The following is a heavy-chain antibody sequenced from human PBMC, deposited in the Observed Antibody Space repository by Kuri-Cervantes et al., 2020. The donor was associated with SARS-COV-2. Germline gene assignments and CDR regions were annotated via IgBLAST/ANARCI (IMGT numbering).Heavy chain of an antibody. D-gene: IGHD1-26*01. CDR1: GFTFSSYA. Sequence: GGSLRLSCAASGFTFSSYAMSWVRQAPGKGLEWVSAISGSGGSAYYADSVKGRFTISRDNSKNTLYLQMNSLKTEDTAVYHCTTDVSSTGGLFDYWGQGTLVTVSS. CDR2: ISGSGGSA. V-gene: IGHV3-23*01. J-gene: IGHJ4*02. CDR3: TTDVSSTGGLFDY.